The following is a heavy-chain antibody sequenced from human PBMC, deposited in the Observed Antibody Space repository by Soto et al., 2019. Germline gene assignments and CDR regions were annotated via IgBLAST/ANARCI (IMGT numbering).Heavy chain of an antibody. CDR3: VRDYFGSGSFISDY. CDR2: VWSDGSKK. Sequence: GGSLRLSCAASGFIFNSYGMHWVRQAPGKGLEWVAVVWSDGSKKYYADSVKGRFTISRDSSENTLYLQMNSLRAEDTAVYFCVRDYFGSGSFISDYWGQGTLVTVSS. CDR1: GFIFNSYG. V-gene: IGHV3-33*01. D-gene: IGHD3-10*01. J-gene: IGHJ4*02.